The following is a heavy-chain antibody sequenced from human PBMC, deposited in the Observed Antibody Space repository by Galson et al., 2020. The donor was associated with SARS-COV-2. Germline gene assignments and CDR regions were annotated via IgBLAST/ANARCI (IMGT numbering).Heavy chain of an antibody. CDR2: LGSAGDT. CDR1: GFTFSSYD. CDR3: ARGRGPGGLLAPGY. Sequence: TGGSLRLSCAASGFTFSSYDMHWVRQPTGKGLEWVSALGSAGDTYYSGSVKGRFTISRGNAKNSLYLQMNSLGAGDTAVYYCARGRGPGGLLAPGYWGHGTLVTVSP. D-gene: IGHD3-16*01. V-gene: IGHV3-13*01. J-gene: IGHJ4*01.